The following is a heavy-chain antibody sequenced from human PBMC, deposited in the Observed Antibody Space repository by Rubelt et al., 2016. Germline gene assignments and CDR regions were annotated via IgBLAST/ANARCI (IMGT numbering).Heavy chain of an antibody. V-gene: IGHV3-7*04. Sequence: QLVESGGGLVQPGGSLKLSCAASGFNFGGSSIQWVRQAPGKGLEWVANIRQDGGEKYYVDSVKGRFTISRDNAKNSLFLQMNSLRAEDTAVYYCARDQGKTGTTSSQLDYWGQGTLVTVSS. CDR3: ARDQGKTGTTSSQLDY. D-gene: IGHD1-7*01. CDR1: GFNFGGSS. J-gene: IGHJ4*02. CDR2: IRQDGGEK.